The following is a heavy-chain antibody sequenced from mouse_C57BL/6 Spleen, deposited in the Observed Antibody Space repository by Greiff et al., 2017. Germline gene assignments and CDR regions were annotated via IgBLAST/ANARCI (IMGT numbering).Heavy chain of an antibody. D-gene: IGHD2-12*01. J-gene: IGHJ4*01. Sequence: QVQLKESGPGLVQPSQSLSITCTVSGFSLTSYGVHWVRQSPGKGLEWLGVIWRGGSTDYNAAFMSRLSITKDNSKSQVCFKMNSLQADYTAIYYCAKKGERRYAMDYWGQGTSVTVSS. CDR1: GFSLTSYG. V-gene: IGHV2-5*01. CDR3: AKKGERRYAMDY. CDR2: IWRGGST.